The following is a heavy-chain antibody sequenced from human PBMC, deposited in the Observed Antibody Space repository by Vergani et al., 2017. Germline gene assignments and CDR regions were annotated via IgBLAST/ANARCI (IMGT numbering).Heavy chain of an antibody. CDR2: INHSGST. Sequence: QVQLQQWGAGLLKPSETLSLTCAVYGGSFSGYYWSWIRQPPGKGLEWIGEINHSGSTNYNPSLKSRVTISVDTSKNQFSLKLSSVTAADTAVYYCAGRYCSSTSCHPYTFDYWGQGTLVTVSS. CDR3: AGRYCSSTSCHPYTFDY. D-gene: IGHD2-2*01. CDR1: GGSFSGYY. V-gene: IGHV4-34*01. J-gene: IGHJ4*02.